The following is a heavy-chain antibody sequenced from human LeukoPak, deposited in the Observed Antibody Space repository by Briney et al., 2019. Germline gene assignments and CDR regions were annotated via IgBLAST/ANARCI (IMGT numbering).Heavy chain of an antibody. D-gene: IGHD5-18*01. CDR2: SYCRSRWYT. V-gene: IGHV6-1*01. CDR1: GDSVSSNSAA. J-gene: IGHJ4*02. Sequence: SQTLSLTCAISGDSVSSNSAAWNWIRQSPSRGLEWLGTSYCRSRWYTDYAVSVNSRITINPDTSKNQFSLQLNSVTPEDTAGDCCARGALVCDYWGRGTLVTVSS. CDR3: ARGALVCDY.